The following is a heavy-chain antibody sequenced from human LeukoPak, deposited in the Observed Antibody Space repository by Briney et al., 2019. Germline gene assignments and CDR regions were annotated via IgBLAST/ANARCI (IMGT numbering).Heavy chain of an antibody. CDR2: ISGSGGST. J-gene: IGHJ4*02. Sequence: GGSLRLSCAASGFTFSSYAMSWVRQAPGKGLEWVSAISGSGGSTYYADSVKGRFTISRDNAKNSLYLQMNSLRAEDTAVYYCARRGSGGSYTGFDYWGQGTLVTVSS. V-gene: IGHV3-23*01. CDR1: GFTFSSYA. D-gene: IGHD1-26*01. CDR3: ARRGSGGSYTGFDY.